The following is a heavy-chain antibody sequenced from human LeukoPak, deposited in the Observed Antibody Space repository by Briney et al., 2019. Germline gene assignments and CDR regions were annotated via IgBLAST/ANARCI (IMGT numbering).Heavy chain of an antibody. Sequence: SETLSLTCTVSGGSISTYYWSWIRQSAGKGLEWIGRIYTSGDTNYNSSLKSRVTLSLDKSKNQFFLQLTSVTAADTAVYYCARDRDNVATYDIGYWGQGTLVTVSS. CDR3: ARDRDNVATYDIGY. D-gene: IGHD5-12*01. V-gene: IGHV4-4*07. J-gene: IGHJ4*02. CDR1: GGSISTYY. CDR2: IYTSGDT.